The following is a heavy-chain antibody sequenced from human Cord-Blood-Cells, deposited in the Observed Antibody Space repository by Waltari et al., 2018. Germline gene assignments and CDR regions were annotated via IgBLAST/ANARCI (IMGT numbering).Heavy chain of an antibody. Sequence: QVQLVQSGAEVKKPGSSVKVSCKASGGTVTSYAISGVRQAPGQVLAWMGGIIPIFGTANYAQKFQGRVTITADESTSTAYMELSSLRSEDTAVYYCARSGAMTTVTHPDYWGQGTLVTVSS. CDR2: IIPIFGTA. D-gene: IGHD4-17*01. CDR3: ARSGAMTTVTHPDY. CDR1: GGTVTSYA. V-gene: IGHV1-69*01. J-gene: IGHJ4*02.